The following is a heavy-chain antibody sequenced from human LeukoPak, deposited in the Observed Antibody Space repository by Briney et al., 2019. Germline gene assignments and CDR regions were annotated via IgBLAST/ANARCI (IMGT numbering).Heavy chain of an antibody. Sequence: SETLSLTCTVSGGSIGDAAYCWSWIRQHPGKGLESIGYISYSGSTYYNPSLKRRVTISVDTSKNQFSLKLRSVTAADTAVYYCAAIVVVTAAIDYWGQGILVTVSS. CDR3: AAIVVVTAAIDY. CDR1: GGSIGDAAYC. V-gene: IGHV4-31*03. D-gene: IGHD2-2*01. CDR2: ISYSGST. J-gene: IGHJ4*02.